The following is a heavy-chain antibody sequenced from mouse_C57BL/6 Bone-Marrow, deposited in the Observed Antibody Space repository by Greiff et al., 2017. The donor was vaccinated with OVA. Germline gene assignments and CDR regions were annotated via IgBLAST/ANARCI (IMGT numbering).Heavy chain of an antibody. CDR2: IWSGGST. J-gene: IGHJ4*01. V-gene: IGHV2-2*01. D-gene: IGHD2-5*01. Sequence: QVQLKESGPGLVQPSQSLSITCTVSGFSLTSYGVHWVRQSPGKGLEWLGVIWSGGSTDYNAAFISRLSISKDNSKSQVFFKMNSLQADDTAIYYCASPYSNYLYYAMDYWGQGTSVTVSS. CDR1: GFSLTSYG. CDR3: ASPYSNYLYYAMDY.